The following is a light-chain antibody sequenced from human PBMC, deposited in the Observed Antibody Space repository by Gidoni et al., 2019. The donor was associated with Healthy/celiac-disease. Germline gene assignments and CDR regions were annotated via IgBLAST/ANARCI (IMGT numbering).Light chain of an antibody. CDR2: DAS. CDR1: QDISNY. J-gene: IGKJ4*01. Sequence: DIQMTQSPSSLSASVGDRVTITCQASQDISNYLNWYQQKPGKAPKLLIYDASNLETGVSSSFSGSGSGTDFTFTISSLQPEDIATYYCQQYDNLPLTFXGXTKVEIK. V-gene: IGKV1-33*01. CDR3: QQYDNLPLT.